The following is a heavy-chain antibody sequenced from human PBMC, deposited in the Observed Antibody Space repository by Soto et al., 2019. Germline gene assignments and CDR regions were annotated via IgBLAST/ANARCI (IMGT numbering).Heavy chain of an antibody. CDR1: GGTFSSYA. D-gene: IGHD1-7*01. CDR3: ARDLVTGTTPEYYFDY. CDR2: IIPIFGTA. V-gene: IGHV1-69*13. Sequence: GASVKVSCKASGGTFSSYAISWVRQAPGQGLEWMGGIIPIFGTANYAQKFQGRVTITADESTSTAYMELSSLRSGDTAVYYCARDLVTGTTPEYYFDYWGQGTLVTVSS. J-gene: IGHJ4*02.